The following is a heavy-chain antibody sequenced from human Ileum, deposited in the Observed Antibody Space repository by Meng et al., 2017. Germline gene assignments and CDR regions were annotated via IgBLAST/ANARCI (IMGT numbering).Heavy chain of an antibody. CDR2: IYESGTT. D-gene: IGHD1-14*01. CDR1: GDSIRNGNW. V-gene: IGHV4-4*02. CDR3: ARVSYNKGSPKFDS. J-gene: IGHJ4*02. Sequence: QVQWQESGPGRGKPSETLSLSCAVSGDSIRNGNWWSWVRQPPGKGLEWIGEIYESGTTNYNPSLKSRVTISVDKSKNEFSLKLSSVTAADTALYYCARVSYNKGSPKFDSWGQGTLVTVSS.